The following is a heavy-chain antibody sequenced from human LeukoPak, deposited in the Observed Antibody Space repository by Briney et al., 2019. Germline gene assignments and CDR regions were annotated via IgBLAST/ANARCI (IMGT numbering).Heavy chain of an antibody. Sequence: ASVKVSCKASGYTFTSYDINWVRQATGQGLEWMGWMNPNSGNTGYAQKFQGRVTITRNTPISTAYMELSSLRSEDTAVYYCARYCSSTSCPEFDIWGQGTMVTVSS. CDR1: GYTFTSYD. V-gene: IGHV1-8*03. D-gene: IGHD2-2*01. J-gene: IGHJ3*02. CDR2: MNPNSGNT. CDR3: ARYCSSTSCPEFDI.